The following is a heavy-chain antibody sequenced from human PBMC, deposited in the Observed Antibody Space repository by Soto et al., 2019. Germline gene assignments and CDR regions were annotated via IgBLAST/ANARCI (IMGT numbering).Heavy chain of an antibody. V-gene: IGHV4-4*07. CDR2: ISTSGTT. D-gene: IGHD2-15*01. Sequence: PSETLSLTCSVSGASISSYVWTWIRQPAGKGLDWIGRISTSGTTNYNPSLKSRVTMSVDTSKNHFSLNLSSVTAADTAVYYCAREGGPDRWFDHWGQGTLVTVSS. J-gene: IGHJ5*02. CDR1: GASISSYV. CDR3: AREGGPDRWFDH.